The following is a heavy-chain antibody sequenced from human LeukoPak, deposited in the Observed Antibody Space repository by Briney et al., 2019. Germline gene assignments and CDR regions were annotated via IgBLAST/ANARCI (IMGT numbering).Heavy chain of an antibody. CDR1: GYSFTSYW. D-gene: IGHD3-3*01. V-gene: IGHV5-51*01. J-gene: IGHJ4*02. Sequence: GESLKISCQGSGYSFTSYWIGWVRQMPGKGLEWMGIIYPADPDTRYSPSFQGQVTISADKSISTAYLQWSSLKASDTAMYYCVTLGFWSGYFDNWGQGTLVTVSS. CDR2: IYPADPDT. CDR3: VTLGFWSGYFDN.